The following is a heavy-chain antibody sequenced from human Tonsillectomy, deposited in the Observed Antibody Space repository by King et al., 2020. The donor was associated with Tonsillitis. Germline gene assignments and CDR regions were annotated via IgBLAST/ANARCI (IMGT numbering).Heavy chain of an antibody. D-gene: IGHD1-26*01. CDR2: MYYRGTI. V-gene: IGHV4-39*01. J-gene: IGHJ4*02. CDR1: GGYISSSDHY. CDR3: ARYVSGSFDY. Sequence: QLQESGPGVVKPSETLSLTCSVSGGYISSSDHYWAWIRQPPGKGLEWIGYMYYRGTIFYNPSLKSRITISGDTSENRFSLKLSSVTAADTAVYFCARYVSGSFDYWGQGALVTVSS.